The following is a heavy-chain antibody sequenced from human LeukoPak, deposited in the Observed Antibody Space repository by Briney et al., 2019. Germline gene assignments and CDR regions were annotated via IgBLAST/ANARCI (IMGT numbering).Heavy chain of an antibody. V-gene: IGHV3-23*01. CDR2: ISGSGGST. J-gene: IGHJ4*02. D-gene: IGHD4-23*01. CDR1: GFTFSSYA. Sequence: GGSLRLSCAASGFTFSSYAMSWVRQAPGKGLEWVSAISGSGGSTYYADSVKGRFTISRDNSKNTLYLQMNSLRAEDTTVYYCAKGNTVVKGANDYWGQGTLVTVSS. CDR3: AKGNTVVKGANDY.